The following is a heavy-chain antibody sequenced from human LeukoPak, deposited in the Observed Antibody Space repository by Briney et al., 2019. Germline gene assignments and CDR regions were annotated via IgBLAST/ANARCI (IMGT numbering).Heavy chain of an antibody. CDR3: AKGLRLGKPMTDFDY. CDR1: GFTFSSYA. CDR2: ISGSGGST. Sequence: PGGSLRLSCAASGFTFSSYAMSWVRQAPGKGLEWVSAISGSGGSTYYADSVKGRFTISRDNSKNTLYLQMNSLRAEDTAVYYWAKGLRLGKPMTDFDYWGQGTLVTVSS. D-gene: IGHD3-9*01. V-gene: IGHV3-23*01. J-gene: IGHJ4*02.